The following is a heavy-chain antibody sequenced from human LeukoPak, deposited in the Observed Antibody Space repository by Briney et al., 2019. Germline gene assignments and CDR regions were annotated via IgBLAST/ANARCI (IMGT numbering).Heavy chain of an antibody. J-gene: IGHJ4*02. Sequence: SETLSLTCAVYGGSFSGYYWSWIRQPPGKGLEWIGEINHSGSTNYNPSLKSRVTISVDTSKNQFSLKLSSVTAADTAVYYCARLEYSSLDYWGQGTLVTVSS. CDR2: INHSGST. CDR3: ARLEYSSLDY. D-gene: IGHD6-13*01. V-gene: IGHV4-34*01. CDR1: GGSFSGYY.